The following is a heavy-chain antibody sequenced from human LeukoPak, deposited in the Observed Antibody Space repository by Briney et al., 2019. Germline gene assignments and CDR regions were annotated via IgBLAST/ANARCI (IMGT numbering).Heavy chain of an antibody. CDR2: IYTTGTT. V-gene: IGHV4-61*02. Sequence: SETLSLTCTVSGGSISSGSYYWSWIRQPAGKGLEWIGRIYTTGTTNYNPSLKSRVTISVDTSKNQFSLKLSSVTAADMAVYYCGANTVTTRDDAFDIWGQGTMVTVSS. D-gene: IGHD4-17*01. J-gene: IGHJ3*02. CDR3: GANTVTTRDDAFDI. CDR1: GGSISSGSYY.